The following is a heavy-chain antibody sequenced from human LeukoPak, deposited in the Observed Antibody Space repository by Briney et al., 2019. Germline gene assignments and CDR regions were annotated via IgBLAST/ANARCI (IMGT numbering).Heavy chain of an antibody. CDR3: AKEEDTVTFDY. CDR1: GFTFSSYG. D-gene: IGHD4-17*01. J-gene: IGHJ4*02. V-gene: IGHV3-30*18. CDR2: ISYDGSNK. Sequence: PGGSLRLSCAASGFTFSSYGMHWVRQAPGKGLEWVAVISYDGSNKYYADSVKGRFTISRDNSKNTLYLQMNSLRAEDTAVYYCAKEEDTVTFDYWGQGTLVTVSS.